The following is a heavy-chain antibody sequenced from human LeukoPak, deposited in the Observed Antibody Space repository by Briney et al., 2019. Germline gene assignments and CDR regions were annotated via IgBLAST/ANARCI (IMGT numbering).Heavy chain of an antibody. CDR3: ARVIADDDAFDI. CDR1: GFTFNDYY. D-gene: IGHD2-21*01. CDR2: ISSSGSTI. J-gene: IGHJ3*02. V-gene: IGHV3-11*04. Sequence: PGGYLRLSCAASGFTFNDYYMSWIRQAPGKGLEWVSYISSSGSTIYYADSVKGRFTNSRDNAKNSLYLQMNSLRAEDTAVYYCARVIADDDAFDIWGQGTMVTVSS.